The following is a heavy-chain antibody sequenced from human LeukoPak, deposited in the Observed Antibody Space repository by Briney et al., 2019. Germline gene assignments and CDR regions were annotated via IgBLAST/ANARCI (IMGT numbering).Heavy chain of an antibody. CDR1: GGSISSGDYY. CDR2: IYYSGST. V-gene: IGHV4-30-4*01. Sequence: SETLSLTCTVSGGSISSGDYYWSWIRQPPGKGLEWIGYIYYSGSTYYNPSLKSRVTISVDTSKNQFSLKLSSVTAADTAAYYCARVRGLVRFDYWGQGTLVTVSS. CDR3: ARVRGLVRFDY. D-gene: IGHD6-6*01. J-gene: IGHJ4*02.